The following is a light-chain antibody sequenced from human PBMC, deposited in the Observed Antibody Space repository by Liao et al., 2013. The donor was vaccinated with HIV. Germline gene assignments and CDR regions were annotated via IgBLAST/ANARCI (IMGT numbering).Light chain of an antibody. CDR1: NIGSKS. CDR2: FES. V-gene: IGLV3-21*01. CDR3: QVWDTSSDHHV. Sequence: SFVLTQPPSVSVAPGKTARITCGGNNIGSKSVHWYQQKPGQAPVLDIYFESDRPSGVPGRFSASNSGDTATLTISRVEAGDEADYFCQVWDTSSDHHVFGTGTKVTVL. J-gene: IGLJ1*01.